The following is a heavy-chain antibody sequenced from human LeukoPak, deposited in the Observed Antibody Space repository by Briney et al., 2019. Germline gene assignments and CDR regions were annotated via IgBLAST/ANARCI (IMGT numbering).Heavy chain of an antibody. D-gene: IGHD6-13*01. V-gene: IGHV3-48*03. CDR1: GFTFSSFE. CDR2: ISSSSSYT. J-gene: IGHJ4*02. CDR3: ARYRSSSVRFDY. Sequence: PGGSLRLSCAASGFTFSSFEMNWVRQAPGKGLEWVSYISSSSSYTNYADSVKGRFTISRDNAKNSLYLQMNSLRAEDTAAYYCARYRSSSVRFDYWGQGTMVTVSS.